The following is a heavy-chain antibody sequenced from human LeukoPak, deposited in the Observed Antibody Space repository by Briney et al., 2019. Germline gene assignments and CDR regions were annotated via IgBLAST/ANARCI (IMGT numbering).Heavy chain of an antibody. J-gene: IGHJ4*02. V-gene: IGHV1-69*05. Sequence: SVKVSCKASGGTFSSYAISWVRQAPGQGLEWMGGIIPIFGTANYAQKFQGRVTITTDESTSTAYMELSSLRSEDTAVYYCARNDIVVVPALYYWGQGTLVTVSS. CDR1: GGTFSSYA. CDR2: IIPIFGTA. CDR3: ARNDIVVVPALYY. D-gene: IGHD2-2*01.